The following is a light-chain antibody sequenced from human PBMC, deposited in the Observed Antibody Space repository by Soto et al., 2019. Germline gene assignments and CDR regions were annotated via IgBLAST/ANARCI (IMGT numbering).Light chain of an antibody. CDR1: TSDVGRYNY. CDR3: NSFTTSSTYV. J-gene: IGLJ1*01. V-gene: IGLV2-14*03. CDR2: DVS. Sequence: QSVLTQPASVSGSPGQSISISCTGTTSDVGRYNYVSWYQQHPGEAPKLMIYDVSYWPSWVSNRFSGSKSGITASLTISGLQAEDEADYYCNSFTTSSTYVFGTGTKLTVL.